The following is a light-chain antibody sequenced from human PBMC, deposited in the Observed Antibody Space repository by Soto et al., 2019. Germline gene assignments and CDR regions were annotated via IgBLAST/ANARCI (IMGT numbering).Light chain of an antibody. CDR2: LNSVGSH. CDR1: SGHSSYA. V-gene: IGLV4-69*01. Sequence: QAVVTQSPSASASLGASVKLTCTLSSGHSSYAIAWHQQQPEKGPRYLMELNSVGSHTKGDGIPDRFSGSSSGAERYLTISSLQSEDEADYYCQTWGTGIVVFGGGTKVTVL. CDR3: QTWGTGIVV. J-gene: IGLJ2*01.